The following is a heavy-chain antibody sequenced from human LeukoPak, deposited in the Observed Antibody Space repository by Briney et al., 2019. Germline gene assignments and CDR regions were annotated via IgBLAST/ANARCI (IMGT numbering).Heavy chain of an antibody. D-gene: IGHD2-2*01. J-gene: IGHJ4*02. Sequence: GGSLRLSCAASGFTFSSYEMNWVRQAPGKGLEWVSYISSSGSTIYYADPVKGRFTISRDNAKNSLYLQMNSLRAEDTAVYYCARGDCASCYPVLGVYWGQGTLSPSPQ. CDR1: GFTFSSYE. CDR3: ARGDCASCYPVLGVY. V-gene: IGHV3-48*03. CDR2: ISSSGSTI.